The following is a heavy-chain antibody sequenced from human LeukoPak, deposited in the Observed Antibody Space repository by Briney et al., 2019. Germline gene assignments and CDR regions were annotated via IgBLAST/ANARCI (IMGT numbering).Heavy chain of an antibody. J-gene: IGHJ4*02. CDR1: GYTFTGYY. D-gene: IGHD6-6*01. CDR2: INPNSGGT. V-gene: IGHV1-2*02. Sequence: GASVKVSCKASGYTFTGYYMHWVRQAPGQGLEWMGWINPNSGGTNYAQKFQGRVTMTRDTSISTAYMELSRLRSDDTAVYYCARHLCRAARPLYYFDYWGQGTLVTVSS. CDR3: ARHLCRAARPLYYFDY.